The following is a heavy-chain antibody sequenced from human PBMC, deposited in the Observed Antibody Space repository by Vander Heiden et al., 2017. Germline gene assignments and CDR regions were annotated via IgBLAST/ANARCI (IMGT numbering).Heavy chain of an antibody. V-gene: IGHV4-39*01. Sequence: QLQVQESGPGLVKPSETLSLTCAVAGESVSSSKTYWVWIRQPPGRGLEWIGSLYYSGSTYYNPSLQSRVTISVDTSKNQFSLRLSSVTAADAAVYYCGRHRPFGGSYYDDYWGQGTLVTVSS. CDR2: LYYSGST. CDR1: GESVSSSKTY. D-gene: IGHD1-26*01. CDR3: GRHRPFGGSYYDDY. J-gene: IGHJ4*02.